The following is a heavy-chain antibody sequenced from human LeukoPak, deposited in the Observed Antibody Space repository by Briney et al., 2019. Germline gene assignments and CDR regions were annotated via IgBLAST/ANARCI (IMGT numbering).Heavy chain of an antibody. CDR2: IKQDGTE. CDR1: GFIFSDYG. D-gene: IGHD3-10*01. Sequence: GGSLRLSCEVSGFIFSDYGMSWVRRAPGKGLEGVASIKQDGTEYYMDCVRGRFNTSRDNANNSLFLQMKSLRVEDTAVYYCVSPRYRGFDYWGQGALVTVSS. V-gene: IGHV3-7*01. J-gene: IGHJ4*02. CDR3: VSPRYRGFDY.